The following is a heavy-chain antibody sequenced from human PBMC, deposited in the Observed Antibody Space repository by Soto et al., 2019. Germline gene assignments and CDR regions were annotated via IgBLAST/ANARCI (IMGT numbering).Heavy chain of an antibody. D-gene: IGHD6-19*01. J-gene: IGHJ4*02. CDR1: AGSVSSGNYY. Sequence: QVQLQESGPGLVKPSESLSLTCTVSAGSVSSGNYYWSWIRQPPGKGLEWIGHIYYSGTTNYNPSLKSRVTISVDTSKNQFSSKMTSVTAADTAVYYCATSSSGWYFFDYWGQGTLVTVSS. V-gene: IGHV4-61*01. CDR2: IYYSGTT. CDR3: ATSSSGWYFFDY.